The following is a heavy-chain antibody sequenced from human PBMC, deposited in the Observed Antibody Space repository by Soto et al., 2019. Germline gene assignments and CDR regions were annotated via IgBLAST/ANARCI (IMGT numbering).Heavy chain of an antibody. CDR3: ARDTAFISSGLFNP. CDR2: ISDSATTM. J-gene: IGHJ5*02. D-gene: IGHD3-22*01. V-gene: IGHV3-11*01. CDR1: GFIFGSKF. Sequence: PGGSLRLSCAASGFIFGSKFMYWIRQAPGKGLEWISHISDSATTMYYADSVKGRFTISRDNARKSLFLHMNSLRAEDTAVYYCARDTAFISSGLFNPWGQGTLVTVSS.